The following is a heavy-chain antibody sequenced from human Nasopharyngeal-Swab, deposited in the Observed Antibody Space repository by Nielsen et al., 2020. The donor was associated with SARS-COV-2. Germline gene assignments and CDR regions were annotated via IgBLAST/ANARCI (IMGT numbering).Heavy chain of an antibody. CDR3: ARQGGSSGWSGVAFDI. Sequence: SETLSLTCTVSGGSISSYYWSWIRQPPGKGLEWIGYIYYSGSTNYNPSLKSRVTISVDTSKNQFSLKLRSGTAADTAVYYFARQGGSSGWSGVAFDIWGQGTMVTVSS. D-gene: IGHD6-19*01. CDR1: GGSISSYY. CDR2: IYYSGST. J-gene: IGHJ3*02. V-gene: IGHV4-59*08.